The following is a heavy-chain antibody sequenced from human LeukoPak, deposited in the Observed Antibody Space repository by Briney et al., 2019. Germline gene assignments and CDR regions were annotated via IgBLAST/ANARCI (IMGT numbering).Heavy chain of an antibody. D-gene: IGHD1-26*01. J-gene: IGHJ4*02. CDR1: GYTFTNYY. CDR3: VPSANYYYFDY. V-gene: IGHV1-2*02. CDR2: INPKSGGT. Sequence: GASVKVSCKASGYTFTNYYMHWVRQAPGLGFEWMGWINPKSGGTSYPQKFQGRLTMTRDTSISTAYMELSRLRSDDTAVYYRVPSANYYYFDYWGQGTLVTVSS.